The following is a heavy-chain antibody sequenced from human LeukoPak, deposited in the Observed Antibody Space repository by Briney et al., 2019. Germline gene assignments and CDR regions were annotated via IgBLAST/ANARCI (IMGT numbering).Heavy chain of an antibody. V-gene: IGHV1-69*05. Sequence: SVKVSCKASGYTFSTYGISWVRQAPGQGLEWMGGIIPIFGTANYAQKFQGRVTITTDESTSTAYMELSSLRSEDTAVYYCARGIARHYYYYYYMDVWGKGTTVTVSS. CDR2: IIPIFGTA. D-gene: IGHD6-13*01. CDR1: GYTFSTYG. J-gene: IGHJ6*03. CDR3: ARGIARHYYYYYYMDV.